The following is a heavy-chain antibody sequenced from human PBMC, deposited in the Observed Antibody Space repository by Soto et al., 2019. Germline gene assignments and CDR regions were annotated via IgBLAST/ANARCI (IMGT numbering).Heavy chain of an antibody. Sequence: PSENLSHTCTVSGGSLSSYCWSWIRQPPGKGIEWIGYIYYSGSTNYNPSLKSRVTISVDTSKNQFSLKLSSVTAADTAVYYCARDKGEDYDFWKSSGAFDIWGQGTMVTVSS. CDR3: ARDKGEDYDFWKSSGAFDI. CDR2: IYYSGST. CDR1: GGSLSSYC. J-gene: IGHJ3*02. D-gene: IGHD3-3*01. V-gene: IGHV4-59*01.